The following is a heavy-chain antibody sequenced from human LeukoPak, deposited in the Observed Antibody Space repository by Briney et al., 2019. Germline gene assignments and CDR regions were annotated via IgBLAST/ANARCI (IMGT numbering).Heavy chain of an antibody. J-gene: IGHJ6*03. V-gene: IGHV6-1*01. CDR3: AREAVRIMITFGGVIVRHMDV. CDR2: TYYRSKWYN. Sequence: SQTLSLTCAISGDSVSSNSAAWNWIRQSPSRGLEWLGRTYYRSKWYNDYAVSVKSQITINPDTSKNQFSLQLNSVPPEDTAVYYCAREAVRIMITFGGVIVRHMDVWGKGTTVTISS. D-gene: IGHD3-16*02. CDR1: GDSVSSNSAA.